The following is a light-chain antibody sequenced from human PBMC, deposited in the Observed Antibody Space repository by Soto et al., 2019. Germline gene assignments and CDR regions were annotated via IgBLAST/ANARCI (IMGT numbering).Light chain of an antibody. CDR2: AAS. Sequence: DIQMTQSPSSLSASVGDRVTITCRARQSISNYLNWYQQKPEKAPKVLIYAASNLQSGVPSRFSGSGSGTDFTLTISSLQPEDFATYYCQQSYSTPITFGQGTRLEIE. CDR3: QQSYSTPIT. CDR1: QSISNY. V-gene: IGKV1-39*01. J-gene: IGKJ5*01.